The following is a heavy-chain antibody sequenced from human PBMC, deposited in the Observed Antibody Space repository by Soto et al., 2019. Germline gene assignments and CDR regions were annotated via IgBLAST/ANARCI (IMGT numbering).Heavy chain of an antibody. J-gene: IGHJ4*02. CDR1: GFTVSSNY. CDR2: IYSGGST. Sequence: EVQLVESGGGLVQPGGSLRLSCAASGFTVSSNYMSWVRQAPGKGLEWVSVIYSGGSTYYADSVKGRFTISRHNSKNTLYLQMNSLRAEDTAVYYCARGIGVLWFGETDYWGQGTLVTVSS. CDR3: ARGIGVLWFGETDY. V-gene: IGHV3-53*04. D-gene: IGHD3-10*01.